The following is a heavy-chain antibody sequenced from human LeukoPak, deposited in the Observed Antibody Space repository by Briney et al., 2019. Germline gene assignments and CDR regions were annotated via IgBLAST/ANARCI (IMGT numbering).Heavy chain of an antibody. CDR3: AVGWESGYKYFDY. CDR2: IYPGDSDT. CDR1: GYSFTSYW. Sequence: GESLKISCKGSGYSFTSYWIGWVRKMPGKGLEWMGIIYPGDSDTRYSPSFKGQVTTSADKAISTAYLQWSSLKASDTAMYYCAVGWESGYKYFDYWGQGTLVTVSS. D-gene: IGHD3-22*01. V-gene: IGHV5-51*01. J-gene: IGHJ4*02.